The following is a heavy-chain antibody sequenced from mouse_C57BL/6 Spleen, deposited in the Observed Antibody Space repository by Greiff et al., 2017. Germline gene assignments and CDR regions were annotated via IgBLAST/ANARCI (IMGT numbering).Heavy chain of an antibody. J-gene: IGHJ1*03. CDR2: IYPGDGDT. Sequence: QVHVKQSGPELVKPGASVKISCKASGYAFSSSWLNWVKQRPGKGLEWIGRIYPGDGDTHYNGKFKGKATLTADNSSSTAYMQLSSLTSEDSAVYFCAREGYYYGSSSWYFDVWGTGTTVTVSS. V-gene: IGHV1-82*01. CDR3: AREGYYYGSSSWYFDV. D-gene: IGHD1-1*01. CDR1: GYAFSSSW.